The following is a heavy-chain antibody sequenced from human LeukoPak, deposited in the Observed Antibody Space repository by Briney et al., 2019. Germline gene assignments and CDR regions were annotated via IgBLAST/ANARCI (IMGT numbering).Heavy chain of an antibody. CDR1: GGSISSYY. D-gene: IGHD3-22*01. CDR2: IYYSGST. J-gene: IGHJ4*02. V-gene: IGHV4-59*01. Sequence: SETLSLTCTVSGGSISSYYWSWIRQPPGKGLEWIGYIYYSGSTNYNPSLKSRVTISVDTSKNQFSLKLSSVTAADTAVYYCARAGYYDSSGYNFDYWGQGTLVTVSS. CDR3: ARAGYYDSSGYNFDY.